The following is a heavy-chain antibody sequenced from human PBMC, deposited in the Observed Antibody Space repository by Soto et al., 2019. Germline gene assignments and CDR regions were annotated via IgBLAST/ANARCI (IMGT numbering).Heavy chain of an antibody. CDR1: GFTFSSYW. J-gene: IGHJ3*02. V-gene: IGHV3-7*01. CDR2: IKQDGSEK. D-gene: IGHD4-17*01. Sequence: SGGSLRLSCAASGFTFSSYWMSWVRQAPGKGLEWVANIKQDGSEKYYVDSVKGRLTISRDNAKNSLYLQMNSLRAEDTAVYYCARELPTVTTDAFDIWGQGTMVTVSS. CDR3: ARELPTVTTDAFDI.